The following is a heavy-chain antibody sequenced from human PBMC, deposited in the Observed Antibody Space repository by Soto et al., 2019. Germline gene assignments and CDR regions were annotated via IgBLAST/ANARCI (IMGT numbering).Heavy chain of an antibody. D-gene: IGHD3-10*01. Sequence: ASVKVSCKASGYTFTSYAMHWVRQAPGQRLEWMGWINAGNGNTKYSQKFQGRFTISRGNSKNTLYLQMNSLRAEDAAVYYCAAIPGGGMVRGVTHHYYYYYMDVWGKGTTVTVSS. CDR1: GYTFTSYA. J-gene: IGHJ6*03. CDR2: INAGNGNT. CDR3: AAIPGGGMVRGVTHHYYYYYMDV. V-gene: IGHV1-3*01.